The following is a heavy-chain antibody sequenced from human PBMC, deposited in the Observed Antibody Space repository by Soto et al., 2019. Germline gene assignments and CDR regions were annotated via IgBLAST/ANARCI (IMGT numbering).Heavy chain of an antibody. CDR1: GGSISNYY. CDR3: ARGVPYSYGYVSWFDP. J-gene: IGHJ5*02. D-gene: IGHD5-18*01. V-gene: IGHV4-59*01. CDR2: IYSSGST. Sequence: SETLSLTCTVSGGSISNYYWSWIRQPPGKGLEWIGYIYSSGSTNYNPSLNSRVTISADTSKNQVSLKLTPVTAADTAVYYCARGVPYSYGYVSWFDPWGQGSLVTVSS.